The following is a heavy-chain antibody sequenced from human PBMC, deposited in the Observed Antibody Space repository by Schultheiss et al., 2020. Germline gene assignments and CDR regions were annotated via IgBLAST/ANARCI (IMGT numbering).Heavy chain of an antibody. V-gene: IGHV3-9*01. D-gene: IGHD4-17*01. J-gene: IGHJ3*02. Sequence: GGSLRLSCAASGFTFDDYAMHWVRQAPGKGLEWVSGISWNSGGIDYADSVKGRFSVSRNNARNSLYLQMNSLRSEDTAMYYCVKDIRSSVTRGGALDIWGHGTLVTVSS. CDR2: ISWNSGGI. CDR1: GFTFDDYA. CDR3: VKDIRSSVTRGGALDI.